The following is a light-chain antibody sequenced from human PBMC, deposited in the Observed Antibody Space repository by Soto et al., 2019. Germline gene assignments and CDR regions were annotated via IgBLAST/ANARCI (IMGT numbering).Light chain of an antibody. V-gene: IGLV2-14*01. J-gene: IGLJ2*01. CDR1: SSDVGGFPY. CDR3: SSYTSTSTLV. Sequence: QSVLTQPASVSGSPGQSITISCTGSSSDVGGFPYVSWYQQHSGKAPKLMIYEVSNRPSGVSNRFSGSRSGNTASLTISGLQAEDEADYYCSSYTSTSTLVFGGGTKLTVL. CDR2: EVS.